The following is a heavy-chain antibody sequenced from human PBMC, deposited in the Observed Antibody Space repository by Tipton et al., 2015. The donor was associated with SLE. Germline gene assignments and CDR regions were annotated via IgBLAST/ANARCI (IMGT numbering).Heavy chain of an antibody. D-gene: IGHD5-18*01. V-gene: IGHV3-48*03. Sequence: SLRLSCVASGFSLSSHEMDWVRQAPGKGLEWVSYININSRTIYYADSVKGRFTVSRDNAKNSLYLQMNGQRVEETAVYYCARDLRGYSMDVWGKGTTVTIST. J-gene: IGHJ6*04. CDR1: GFSLSSHE. CDR3: ARDLRGYSMDV. CDR2: ININSRTI.